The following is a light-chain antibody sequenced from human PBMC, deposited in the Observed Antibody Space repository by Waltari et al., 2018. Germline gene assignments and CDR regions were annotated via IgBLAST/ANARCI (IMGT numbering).Light chain of an antibody. J-gene: IGLJ3*02. V-gene: IGLV3-19*01. CDR3: SSRNGRANQVV. Sequence: SYELTQPPSVSVSPGQTAKISCSGDALPMQFAHWYQLKPGQAPVLVIYGKDKRPSGIPDRISGYSSGTTSSLTITGAQAEDEADYYCSSRNGRANQVVFAGGTKVTVL. CDR1: ALPMQF. CDR2: GKD.